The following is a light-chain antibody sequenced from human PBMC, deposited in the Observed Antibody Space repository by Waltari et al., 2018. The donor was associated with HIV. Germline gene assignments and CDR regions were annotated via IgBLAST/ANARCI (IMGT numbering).Light chain of an antibody. CDR1: RSLNRW. V-gene: IGKV1-5*03. Sequence: DIQMTQSPSTLSASVGDRVTITCRASRSLNRWLAWYQHKAGKAPRLLIYKASTLQSGVPSRFSGSGSGTEFTLTISDLQPEDFATYYCQQYESLWTFGQGTKVEIK. CDR3: QQYESLWT. J-gene: IGKJ1*01. CDR2: KAS.